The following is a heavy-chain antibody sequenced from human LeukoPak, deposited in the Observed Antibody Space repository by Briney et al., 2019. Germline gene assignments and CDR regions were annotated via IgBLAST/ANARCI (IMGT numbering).Heavy chain of an antibody. D-gene: IGHD3-22*01. CDR2: ISYDGSNK. Sequence: PGGSLRLSCAASGFTFSSYAMHWVRQAPGKGLEWVAVISYDGSNKYYADSVKGRFTISRDNSKNTLYLQMNSLRAEDTAVYYCARDVPAYYYDSSGYTDAFDIWGQGTMVTVSS. V-gene: IGHV3-30-3*01. CDR3: ARDVPAYYYDSSGYTDAFDI. J-gene: IGHJ3*02. CDR1: GFTFSSYA.